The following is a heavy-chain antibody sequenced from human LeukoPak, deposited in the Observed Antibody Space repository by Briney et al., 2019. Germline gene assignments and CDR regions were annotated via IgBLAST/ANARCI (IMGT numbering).Heavy chain of an antibody. Sequence: HPGGSLRLSCAASGFTFSTSNMNWVRQAPGKGLEWVSYITSSSATIYYADSVKGRFTISRDNAKNSLYLQMDSLREDDTAVYYCARSEGPLDYWGQGTLVTVSS. V-gene: IGHV3-48*02. J-gene: IGHJ4*02. CDR3: ARSEGPLDY. CDR1: GFTFSTSN. CDR2: ITSSSATI.